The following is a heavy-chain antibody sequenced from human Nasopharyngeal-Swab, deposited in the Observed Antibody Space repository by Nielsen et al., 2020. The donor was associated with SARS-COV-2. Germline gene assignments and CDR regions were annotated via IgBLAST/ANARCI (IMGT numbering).Heavy chain of an antibody. CDR3: VRDGIAVAGTDYYGMDV. CDR2: INPNSGGT. V-gene: IGHV1-2*04. CDR1: GYTFTGYY. J-gene: IGHJ6*02. Sequence: ASVKVSCKASGYTFTGYYMHWVRQAPGQGLEWMGWINPNSGGTNYAQKFQGWVTMTRDTSISTAYMELSRLRSDDTAVYYCVRDGIAVAGTDYYGMDVWGQGTTVTVSS. D-gene: IGHD6-19*01.